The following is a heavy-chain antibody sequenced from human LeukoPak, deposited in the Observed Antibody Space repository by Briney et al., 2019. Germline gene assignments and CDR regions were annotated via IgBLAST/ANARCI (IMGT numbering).Heavy chain of an antibody. CDR3: AKARYDGEVMIAATDY. Sequence: GGSLRLSCAASGFTFSSYGIHWVRQAPGKGLEWVAVISYDGSNKYYADSVKGRFTISRDNSKNTLYLQMNNLRADDTAVYYCAKARYDGEVMIAATDYWGQGTLVTVSS. CDR1: GFTFSSYG. CDR2: ISYDGSNK. V-gene: IGHV3-30*18. D-gene: IGHD2-15*01. J-gene: IGHJ4*02.